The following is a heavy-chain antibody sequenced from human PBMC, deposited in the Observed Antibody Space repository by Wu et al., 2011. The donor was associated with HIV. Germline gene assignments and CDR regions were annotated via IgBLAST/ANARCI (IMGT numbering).Heavy chain of an antibody. J-gene: IGHJ4*02. CDR1: GYTFTAHY. V-gene: IGHV1-2*02. CDR2: INPNSGGT. Sequence: QVQLVQSGAEVKKPGASVKVSCTASGYTFTAHYLYWVRQAPGQGLEWMGWINPNSGGTNFAQKFQGRVLMTRDTSISTVYMELTGLRSDDTAVYYCARDRDPILTGYSLGDSWGQGTLVTVSS. CDR3: ARDRDPILTGYSLGDS. D-gene: IGHD3-9*01.